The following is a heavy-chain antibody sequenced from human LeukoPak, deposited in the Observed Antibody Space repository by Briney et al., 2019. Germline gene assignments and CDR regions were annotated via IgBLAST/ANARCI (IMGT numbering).Heavy chain of an antibody. CDR3: ARDGLLWFGELVWYFDY. CDR1: GFTFSSYN. V-gene: IGHV3-48*04. J-gene: IGHJ4*02. CDR2: ISPSSTRI. Sequence: GGSLRLSCAASGFTFSSYNMNWVRQAPEKGLEWVSYISPSSTRIDYAASVRGRFTISRDNAKGSLYLQVDSLRAEDTAVYYCARDGLLWFGELVWYFDYWGQGTLVTVSS. D-gene: IGHD3-10*01.